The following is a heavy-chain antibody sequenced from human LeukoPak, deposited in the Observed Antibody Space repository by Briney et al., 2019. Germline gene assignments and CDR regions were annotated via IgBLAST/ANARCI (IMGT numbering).Heavy chain of an antibody. CDR2: INHSGST. CDR1: GGSFSGYY. CDR3: ARSAMPPSRTTSRSNWFDP. V-gene: IGHV4-34*01. Sequence: SETLSLTCAVYGGSFSGYYWSWIRQPPGKGLEWIGEINHSGSTNYNPSLKSRVTISVDTSKNQFSLKLSSVTAADTAVYSCARSAMPPSRTTSRSNWFDPWGQGTLVTVSS. D-gene: IGHD2-2*01. J-gene: IGHJ5*02.